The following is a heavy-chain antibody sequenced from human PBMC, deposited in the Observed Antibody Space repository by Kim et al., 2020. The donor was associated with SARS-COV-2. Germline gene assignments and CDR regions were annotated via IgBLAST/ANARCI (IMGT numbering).Heavy chain of an antibody. CDR3: AKEFYYGSVTYYFDY. D-gene: IGHD3-10*01. V-gene: IGHV3-23*01. CDR1: GFTFYSYA. Sequence: GGSLRLSCAASGFTFYSYAMTWVRQAPGKGLEWVSGISGSGEITYYADSVKGRFTISRDNSKNTLYLQMNSLRAEDTALYYCAKEFYYGSVTYYFDYWGQGTLVTVSS. CDR2: ISGSGEIT. J-gene: IGHJ4*02.